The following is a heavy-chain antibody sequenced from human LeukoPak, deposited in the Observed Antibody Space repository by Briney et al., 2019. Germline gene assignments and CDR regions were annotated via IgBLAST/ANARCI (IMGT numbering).Heavy chain of an antibody. CDR1: GGTFSSYA. Sequence: ASVKVSCKASGGTFSSYAISWVRQAPGQGLEWMGGIIPIFGTANYAQKFQGRVTITADKSTSTAYMELSSLRAEDTAVYYCAKETSITGAGDFWGQGALVTVSS. J-gene: IGHJ4*02. CDR3: AKETSITGAGDF. CDR2: IIPIFGTA. D-gene: IGHD1-20*01. V-gene: IGHV1-69*06.